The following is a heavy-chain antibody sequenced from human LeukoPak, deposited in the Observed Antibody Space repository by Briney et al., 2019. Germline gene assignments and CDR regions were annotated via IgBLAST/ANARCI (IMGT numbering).Heavy chain of an antibody. CDR3: ARRTYCGGDCYYEDY. CDR1: GFTFSSYW. V-gene: IGHV3-7*03. D-gene: IGHD2-21*02. CDR2: IKQDGSEK. J-gene: IGHJ4*02. Sequence: GGSLLLSCAASGFTFSSYWMSWVRQAPGKGLEWVANIKQDGSEKYYVDSVKGRFTISRDNAKNSLYLQMNSLRAEDTAVYYCARRTYCGGDCYYEDYWGQGTLVTVSS.